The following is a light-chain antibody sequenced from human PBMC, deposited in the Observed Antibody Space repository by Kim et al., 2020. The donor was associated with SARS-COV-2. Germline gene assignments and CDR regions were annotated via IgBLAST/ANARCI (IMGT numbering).Light chain of an antibody. Sequence: IVMTQSPATLSVSPGESVTLSCRANQSVSNNLAWYQQKPGQAPRLLMHGASTRATGIPARFSGSGSGTEFTLTISSLQSEDFAVYYCHQYDNSPPWTFCQGAKV. V-gene: IGKV3-15*01. CDR1: QSVSNN. J-gene: IGKJ1*01. CDR3: HQYDNSPPWT. CDR2: GAS.